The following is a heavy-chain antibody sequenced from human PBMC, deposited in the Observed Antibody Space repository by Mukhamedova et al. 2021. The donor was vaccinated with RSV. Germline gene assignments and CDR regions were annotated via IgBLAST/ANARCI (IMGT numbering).Heavy chain of an antibody. CDR3: AKDRVFTRCTGCSVGFDS. D-gene: IGHD2-2*01. Sequence: MGWVRQAPGKGLEWVSGISGSGGNTYYADSVKGRFTISRDNSKNTLFLQMSSLRAEDTAIYYCAKDRVFTRCTGCSVGFDSWGQGTL. CDR2: ISGSGGNT. V-gene: IGHV3-23*01. J-gene: IGHJ4*02.